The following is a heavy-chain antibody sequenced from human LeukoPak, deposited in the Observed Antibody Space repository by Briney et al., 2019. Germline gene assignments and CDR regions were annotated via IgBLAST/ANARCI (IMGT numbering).Heavy chain of an antibody. D-gene: IGHD6-13*01. J-gene: IGHJ4*02. Sequence: SETLSLTCTVSGGSISSGSYYWSWIRQPAGKGLEWIGLIYTSGSTNYNPSLKSRVTISVDTSKNQFSLKLSSVTAADTAVYYCARRRSSSSWSPLYFDYWGQGTLVTVSS. CDR3: ARRRSSSSWSPLYFDY. V-gene: IGHV4-61*02. CDR1: GGSISSGSYY. CDR2: IYTSGST.